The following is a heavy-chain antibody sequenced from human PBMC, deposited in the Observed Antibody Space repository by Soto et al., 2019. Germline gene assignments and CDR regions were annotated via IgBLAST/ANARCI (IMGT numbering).Heavy chain of an antibody. CDR2: IYHSGST. V-gene: IGHV4-4*02. CDR3: ARGGGSVVPAAMPKYYYYMDV. D-gene: IGHD2-2*01. J-gene: IGHJ6*03. Sequence: QVQLQESGPGLVKPSGTLSLTCAVSSGSISSSNWWSWVRQPPGKGLEWIGEIYHSGSTNYNPSLKSRVPISVDKSKNQFSLKLSSVTAADTAVYYCARGGGSVVPAAMPKYYYYMDVWGKGTTVTVSS. CDR1: SGSISSSNW.